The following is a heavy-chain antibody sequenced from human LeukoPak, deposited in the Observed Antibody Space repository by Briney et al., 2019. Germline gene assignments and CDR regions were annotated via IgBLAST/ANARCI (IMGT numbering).Heavy chain of an antibody. D-gene: IGHD3/OR15-3a*01. J-gene: IGHJ4*02. CDR3: ARDGP. Sequence: GGSLRLSCAASGFTFTSHWMSWVRQAPGKGLEWVANINQDGSEKYYVDSVKGRFTISRDNAKNSLYLQMNSLRAEATDVYYCARDGPWGQGTLVTVSS. V-gene: IGHV3-7*01. CDR2: INQDGSEK. CDR1: GFTFTSHW.